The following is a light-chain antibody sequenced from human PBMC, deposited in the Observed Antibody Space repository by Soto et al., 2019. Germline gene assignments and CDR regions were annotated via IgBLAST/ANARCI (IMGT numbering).Light chain of an antibody. CDR1: SSDVGTYNL. CDR2: EGN. Sequence: QSALTQPASVSGSPGESITISCTGTSSDVGTYNLVTWYQQHPGRVPKLILYEGNKRPSVVSSRFSASKSGNTASLTISGLQAEDEADYFCCSYAPSRTLLFGGGTKLTVL. V-gene: IGLV2-23*01. J-gene: IGLJ2*01. CDR3: CSYAPSRTLL.